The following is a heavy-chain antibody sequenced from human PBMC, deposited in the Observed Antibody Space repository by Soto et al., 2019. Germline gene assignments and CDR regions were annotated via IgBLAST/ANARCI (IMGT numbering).Heavy chain of an antibody. V-gene: IGHV1-18*01. CDR1: GYTFFTYD. D-gene: IGHD3-3*01. CDR2: ISTYSGDT. J-gene: IGHJ5*02. Sequence: QVHLVQSGVEVKTPGASVKVSCQASGYTFFTYDISWVRQAPGPGLEWMGWISTYSGDTKYAQKFQGRVTMTTDTSTTTAYLELRSLISDDTAVYYCARHHGTTTSENWFDPWGQGTLVTVSS. CDR3: ARHHGTTTSENWFDP.